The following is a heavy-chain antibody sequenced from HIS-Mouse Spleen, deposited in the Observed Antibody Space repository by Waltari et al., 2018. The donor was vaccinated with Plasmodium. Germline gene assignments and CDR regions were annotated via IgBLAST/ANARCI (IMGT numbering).Heavy chain of an antibody. V-gene: IGHV4-34*01. CDR1: GGSFSGYY. CDR3: ARVTSSGVYWYFDL. Sequence: QVQLQQWGAGLLKPSETLSLTCAVYGGSFSGYYWSWIRQPPGKGLEWIGEINHSGSTNYNPSLKSRVTRSVDTSKNQFSLKLSSVTAADTAGYYCARVTSSGVYWYFDLWGRGTLVTVSS. CDR2: INHSGST. J-gene: IGHJ2*01. D-gene: IGHD3-3*01.